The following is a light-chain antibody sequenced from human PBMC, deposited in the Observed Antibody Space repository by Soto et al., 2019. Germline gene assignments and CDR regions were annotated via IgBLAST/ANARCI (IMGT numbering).Light chain of an antibody. J-gene: IGLJ3*02. V-gene: IGLV2-23*01. CDR3: CSYAGSSGLV. CDR1: SSDVGYYSL. CDR2: EGS. Sequence: QSALTQPASVSASPGQSITISCTGTSSDVGYYSLVSWYQQHPGKAPKVMIYEGSKRPSGVSNRFSASKSGNTASLTISGLQAEDEADYYCCSYAGSSGLVFGGGTKLTVL.